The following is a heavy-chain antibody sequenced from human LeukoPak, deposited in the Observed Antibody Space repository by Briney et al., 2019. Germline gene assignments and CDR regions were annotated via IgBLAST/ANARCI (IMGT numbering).Heavy chain of an antibody. CDR2: INHSGST. CDR3: AARQRRGYSYGPYYFDY. CDR1: GGSFSGYY. D-gene: IGHD5-18*01. Sequence: SETLSLTCAVYGGSFSGYYWSWIRQPPGKGLEWIGEINHSGSTNYNPSLKSRVTISVDTSKNQFPLKLSSVTAADTAVYYCAARQRRGYSYGPYYFDYWGQGTLVTVSS. V-gene: IGHV4-34*01. J-gene: IGHJ4*02.